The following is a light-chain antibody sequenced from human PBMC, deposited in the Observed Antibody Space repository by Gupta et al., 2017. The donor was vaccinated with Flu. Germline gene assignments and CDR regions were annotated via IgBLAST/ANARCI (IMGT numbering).Light chain of an antibody. J-gene: IGLJ1*01. CDR2: RNN. CDR1: SSNIGSHP. Sequence: QSVLTQPPSASGTPGQRVTISCSGSSSNIGSHPVNWYQQFPGTGPKLLIYRNNQRPSGRAGLFSGSKSGSSSPVAISGLQAEEADNYYAGSCDGRRNGLYVFGSGTQVTVL. CDR3: GSCDGRRNGLYV. V-gene: IGLV1-44*01.